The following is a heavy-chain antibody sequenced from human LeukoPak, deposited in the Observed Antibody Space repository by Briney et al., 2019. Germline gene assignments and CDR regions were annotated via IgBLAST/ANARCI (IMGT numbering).Heavy chain of an antibody. V-gene: IGHV4-59*08. CDR2: IFYSGSP. D-gene: IGHD6-13*01. CDR3: ARVGHLAAAGTYDY. Sequence: SETLSLTCTVSGGSISSYYWSWIRQPPGKGLEWIGNIFYSGSPNYNPSLKSRATVSFDTSKNQFSLNLSYVTAADTAVYYCARVGHLAAAGTYDYWGQGTLVTVSS. J-gene: IGHJ4*02. CDR1: GGSISSYY.